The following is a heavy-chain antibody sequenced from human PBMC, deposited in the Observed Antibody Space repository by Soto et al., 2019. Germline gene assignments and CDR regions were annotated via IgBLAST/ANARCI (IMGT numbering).Heavy chain of an antibody. Sequence: ASVKVSCKASGYAFTSYGISWVRQAPGQGLEWMGWISAYNGNTNYAQKLQGRVTMTTDTSTSTAYMELRSLRSDDTAVYYCARESSIAAQGAFDYWGQGTLVTVSS. D-gene: IGHD6-6*01. J-gene: IGHJ4*02. CDR3: ARESSIAAQGAFDY. CDR1: GYAFTSYG. V-gene: IGHV1-18*01. CDR2: ISAYNGNT.